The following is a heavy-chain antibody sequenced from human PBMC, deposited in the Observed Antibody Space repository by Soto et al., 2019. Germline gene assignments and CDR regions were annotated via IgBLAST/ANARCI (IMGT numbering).Heavy chain of an antibody. D-gene: IGHD2-15*01. CDR1: GFTFSSYG. V-gene: IGHV3-30*18. Sequence: QVQLVESGGGVVQPGRSLRLSCAASGFTFSSYGMHWVRQAPGKGLEWVAVISYDGSNKYYADSVKGRFTISRDNSKNXXYXQXSSLRAEDTAVYYCAKDGGDIVVVVAATTEGDYFDYWGQGTLVTVSS. CDR2: ISYDGSNK. J-gene: IGHJ4*02. CDR3: AKDGGDIVVVVAATTEGDYFDY.